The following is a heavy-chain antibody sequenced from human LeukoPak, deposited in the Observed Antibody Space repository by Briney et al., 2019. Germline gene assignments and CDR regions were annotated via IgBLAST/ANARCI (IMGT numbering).Heavy chain of an antibody. Sequence: GGSLRLSCAASGFTLSSYWMTWVRQAPGKGLEWVANIKQDGSEKYYVDSVKGRFTISRDNAKNSLYLQMNSLRAEDTAVYYCARDCSSTSCYFYYYYYMDVWGKGTTVTVSS. D-gene: IGHD2-2*01. CDR1: GFTLSSYW. CDR3: ARDCSSTSCYFYYYYYMDV. J-gene: IGHJ6*03. V-gene: IGHV3-7*01. CDR2: IKQDGSEK.